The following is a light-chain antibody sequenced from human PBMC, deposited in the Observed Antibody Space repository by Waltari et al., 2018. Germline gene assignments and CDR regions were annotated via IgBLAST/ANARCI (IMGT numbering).Light chain of an antibody. CDR1: TSPVGNYNL. Sequence: QSALTQSAPVSGSPGQSIIISCPATTSPVGNYNLASWYQHHPGKTPKLIIYEVIKRPSGISNRFSGSKSGKTASLTISGLQAEDEADYYCCSYAGSTTLFGGGTKLTVL. V-gene: IGLV2-23*02. CDR2: EVI. J-gene: IGLJ2*01. CDR3: CSYAGSTTL.